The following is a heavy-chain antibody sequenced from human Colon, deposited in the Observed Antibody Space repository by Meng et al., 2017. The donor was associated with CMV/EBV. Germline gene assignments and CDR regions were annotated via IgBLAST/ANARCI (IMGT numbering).Heavy chain of an antibody. D-gene: IGHD3-16*01. Sequence: GGSLRLSCAASGFTFSNAWMSWVRQAPGKGLEWVSAISGRGDTTYYADSVKGRFTISRDNSKNTLYLRTDSLRAEDTALYYCARAATTWGNSFDSWGRGTLVTVS. CDR1: GFTFSNAW. J-gene: IGHJ5*01. V-gene: IGHV3-23*01. CDR2: ISGRGDTT. CDR3: ARAATTWGNSFDS.